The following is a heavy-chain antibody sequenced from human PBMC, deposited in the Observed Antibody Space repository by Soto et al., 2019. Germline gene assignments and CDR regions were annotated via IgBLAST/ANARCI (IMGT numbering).Heavy chain of an antibody. V-gene: IGHV1-18*01. Sequence: QVQLVQSGAEVKKPGASVKVSCKASGYTFTTYGINWVRQAPGQGLEWMGWISAYNGNTNYAQKLQGRVTMTTDTSTGTAYMELRSLRSDDTAVYYCARVWVGTTFAYYYGMDVWGQGTTVTVSS. CDR3: ARVWVGTTFAYYYGMDV. CDR2: ISAYNGNT. D-gene: IGHD1-1*01. J-gene: IGHJ6*02. CDR1: GYTFTTYG.